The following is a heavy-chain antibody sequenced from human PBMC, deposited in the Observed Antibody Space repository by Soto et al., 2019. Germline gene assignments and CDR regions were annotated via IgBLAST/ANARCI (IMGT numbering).Heavy chain of an antibody. CDR3: ARDRDWNLDY. J-gene: IGHJ4*02. CDR1: GYTFSNYG. Sequence: QVQLVQSGAEVKKPGASVKVSCKASGYTFSNYGFSWLRQAPGQGLEWMGWIYIDDTKYAQNLQGRVTMTTDTSTNTIYMEQRSLNSDDTAVYYCARDRDWNLDYWGQGTLITVSS. D-gene: IGHD1-1*01. V-gene: IGHV1-18*01. CDR2: IYIDDT.